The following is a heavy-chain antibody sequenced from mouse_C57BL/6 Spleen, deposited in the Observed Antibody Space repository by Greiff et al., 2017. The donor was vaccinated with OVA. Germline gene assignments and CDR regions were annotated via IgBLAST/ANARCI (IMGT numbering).Heavy chain of an antibody. D-gene: IGHD2-3*01. V-gene: IGHV5-17*01. Sequence: EVQRVESGGGLVKPGGSLKLSCAASGFTFSDYGMHWVRQAPEKGLEWVAYISSGSSTIYYADTVKGRFTISRDNAKNTLFLQMNSLRSEDTAMYYCARLYDGYFDVWGTGTTVTVSS. CDR1: GFTFSDYG. CDR2: ISSGSSTI. CDR3: ARLYDGYFDV. J-gene: IGHJ1*03.